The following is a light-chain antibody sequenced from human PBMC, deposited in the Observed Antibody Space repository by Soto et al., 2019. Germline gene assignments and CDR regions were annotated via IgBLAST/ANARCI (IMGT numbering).Light chain of an antibody. V-gene: IGKV3-20*01. J-gene: IGKJ5*01. CDR3: QQHGISHIT. CDR1: QSVRSN. Sequence: EIVMTQSPATLSVSPGERVTLSCRASQSVRSNLAWYQQKPGQSPRLLIYGASTRATGIPDRFSGRGSGTDFTLTISRLEPEDFAVYYCQQHGISHITFGQGTRLEIK. CDR2: GAS.